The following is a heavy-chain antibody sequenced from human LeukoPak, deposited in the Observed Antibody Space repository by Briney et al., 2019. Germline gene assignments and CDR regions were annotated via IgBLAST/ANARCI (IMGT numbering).Heavy chain of an antibody. Sequence: GGSLRLSCAASGFTFSSYAMHWVRQAPGKGLEYVSAISGSGGSTYYADSVKGRFTISRDNSKNTLYLQMNSLRAEDTAVYYCAKGNWGVPAAAAPSYYFDYWGQGTLVTVSS. J-gene: IGHJ4*02. CDR2: ISGSGGST. CDR3: AKGNWGVPAAAAPSYYFDY. CDR1: GFTFSSYA. V-gene: IGHV3-23*01. D-gene: IGHD2-2*01.